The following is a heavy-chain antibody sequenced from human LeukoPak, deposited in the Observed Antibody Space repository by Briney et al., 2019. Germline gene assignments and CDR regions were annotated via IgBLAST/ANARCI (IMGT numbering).Heavy chain of an antibody. CDR2: FDPEDGET. D-gene: IGHD2-2*01. CDR1: GYTLTELS. Sequence: ASVKVSCRVSGYTLTELSMHWVRQAPGKGLEWMGGFDPEDGETIYAQKFQGRVTMTGDTSTDTAYMELSSLRSEDTAVYYCAPGGSRIVVVPAAMGTWGQGTLVTVSS. V-gene: IGHV1-24*01. J-gene: IGHJ5*02. CDR3: APGGSRIVVVPAAMGT.